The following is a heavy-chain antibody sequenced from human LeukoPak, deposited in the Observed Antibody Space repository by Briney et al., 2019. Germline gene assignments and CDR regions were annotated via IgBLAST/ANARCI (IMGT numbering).Heavy chain of an antibody. CDR3: AKDPDCTSGVCYTFFDY. CDR2: ISGSGGST. J-gene: IGHJ4*02. V-gene: IGHV3-23*01. Sequence: GGSLRLSCAASGFTVSSNYMSWVRQAPGKGLEWVSAISGSGGSTYYADSVKGRFSISRDNSKNTLYLQMNSLRAEDTAVYYCAKDPDCTSGVCYTFFDYWGQGTLVTVSS. CDR1: GFTVSSNY. D-gene: IGHD2-8*01.